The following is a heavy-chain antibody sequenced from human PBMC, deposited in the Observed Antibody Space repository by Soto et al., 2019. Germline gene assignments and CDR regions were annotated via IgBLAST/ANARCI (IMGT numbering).Heavy chain of an antibody. J-gene: IGHJ6*02. Sequence: EVQLVESGGGLVKPGGSLRLSCAASGFTFSSYSMNWVRQAPGKGLEWVASISSSTSYIYYADSVKGRFTISRDNAKNSLYRQMNSLRAEDTAVYYCARMGSVTTFSWSDYYYGMDVWDQGTTVTVSS. CDR3: ARMGSVTTFSWSDYYYGMDV. V-gene: IGHV3-21*01. CDR2: ISSSTSYI. CDR1: GFTFSSYS. D-gene: IGHD4-17*01.